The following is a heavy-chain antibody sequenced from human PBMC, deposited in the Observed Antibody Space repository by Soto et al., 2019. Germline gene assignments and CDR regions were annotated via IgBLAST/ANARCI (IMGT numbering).Heavy chain of an antibody. V-gene: IGHV4-59*12. CDR3: ARGSLRRYYVLGSYYYYYYVMDV. CDR1: GGSISSYY. Sequence: LSLTCTVSGGSISSYYWSWIRQPPGKGLEWIGYIYYSGSTNYNPSLKSRVTISLDTSKNQFSLKLSSVTAADTAVYYCARGSLRRYYVLGSYYYYYYVMDVWGQGSTVTVSS. J-gene: IGHJ6*02. D-gene: IGHD3-10*01. CDR2: IYYSGST.